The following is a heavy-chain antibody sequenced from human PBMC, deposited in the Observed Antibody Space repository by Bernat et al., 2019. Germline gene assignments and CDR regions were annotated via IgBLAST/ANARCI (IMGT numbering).Heavy chain of an antibody. J-gene: IGHJ4*02. CDR1: GFTFSSYG. Sequence: QVQLVESGGGVVQPGRSLRLSCAASGFTFSSYGMHWVRQAPGKGLEWVAVISYDGSKKYYADSVKGRFTISRDISKNTLYLQLNSLRAEDTAVFYCAKDRGTSGPVAGTVDYWGQGTLVTVSS. D-gene: IGHD6-19*01. V-gene: IGHV3-30*18. CDR3: AKDRGTSGPVAGTVDY. CDR2: ISYDGSKK.